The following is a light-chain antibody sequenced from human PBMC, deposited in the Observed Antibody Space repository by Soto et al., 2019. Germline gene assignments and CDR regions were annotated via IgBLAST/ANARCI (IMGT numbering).Light chain of an antibody. V-gene: IGKV2-30*01. CDR3: MQGTHWPYT. J-gene: IGKJ2*01. CDR2: KVS. Sequence: DVVMTQSPLSVPVTLGQPASISCRSSQSLVCSDGNTYLSWFQQRPGQSPRRLIYKVSNRDSGVPDRLSGSGSGTDFTLKISRVEAEDVAVYYCMQGTHWPYTFGQGTKLEI. CDR1: QSLVCSDGNTY.